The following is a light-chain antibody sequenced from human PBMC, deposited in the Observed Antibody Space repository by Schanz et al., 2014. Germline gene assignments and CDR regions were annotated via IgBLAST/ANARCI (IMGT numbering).Light chain of an antibody. CDR2: GAS. V-gene: IGKV3-15*01. CDR1: QSVRTN. CDR3: QLFRGSSYT. Sequence: EIVMTQSPATLSVSPGERATLSCRASQSVRTNLAWYQQRLGQAPRLLIYGASTRATGIPARFSGSGSETEFTLTISSLQSEDFAVFYCQLFRGSSYTFGHGTTLEIK. J-gene: IGKJ2*01.